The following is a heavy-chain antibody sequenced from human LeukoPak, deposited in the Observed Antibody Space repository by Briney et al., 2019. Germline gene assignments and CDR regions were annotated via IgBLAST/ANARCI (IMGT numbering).Heavy chain of an antibody. CDR2: IYYSGST. J-gene: IGHJ4*02. Sequence: PSETLSLTCTVSGGSISSGGYYWSWIRQHSGKGLEWIGYIYYSGSTYYNPSLKSRVTISVDTSKNQFSLKLSSVTAADTAVYYCARHTSYGGNSAFGYWGQGTLVTVSS. V-gene: IGHV4-31*03. CDR3: ARHTSYGGNSAFGY. D-gene: IGHD4-17*01. CDR1: GGSISSGGYY.